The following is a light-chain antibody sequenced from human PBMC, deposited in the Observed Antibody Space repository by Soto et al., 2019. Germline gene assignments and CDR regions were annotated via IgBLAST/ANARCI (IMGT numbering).Light chain of an antibody. CDR2: DAS. Sequence: IHMRHSPATLSASVLYTVTITCRASQTISGWLAWYQQRPGKAPNLLIFDASTLESGVPSRFSGSGSGTDFTLTISCLQSEDFATYYSYLITFGQGTRLEIK. CDR1: QTISGW. V-gene: IGKV1-5*01. CDR3: YLIT. J-gene: IGKJ5*01.